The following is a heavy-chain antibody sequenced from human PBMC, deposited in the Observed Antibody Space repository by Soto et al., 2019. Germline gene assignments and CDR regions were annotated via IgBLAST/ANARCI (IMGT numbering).Heavy chain of an antibody. D-gene: IGHD3-16*02. V-gene: IGHV4-34*01. J-gene: IGHJ4*02. Sequence: SETLSLTCAVYGGSFSGYYWSWIRQPPGKGLEWIGEINHSGSTNYNPSLKSRVTISVDTSKNQFSLKLSSVTAADSAVYYCARAWGELSLDSWGQGTLVNVSS. CDR2: INHSGST. CDR3: ARAWGELSLDS. CDR1: GGSFSGYY.